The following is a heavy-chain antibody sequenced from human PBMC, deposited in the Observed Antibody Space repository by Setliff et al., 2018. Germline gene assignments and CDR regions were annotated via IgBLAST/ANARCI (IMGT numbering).Heavy chain of an antibody. Sequence: SVKVSCKASGGTFDNYGISWVRQAPGQGLEWMGGIIPIFGTRSYAQKFQDRVTIAADESTSSAYMELSSLRSEDTAVYYCARGHYHYHSVLYGGEFYYYYMDVWGPGTTVTVSS. CDR2: IIPIFGTR. CDR3: ARGHYHYHSVLYGGEFYYYYMDV. J-gene: IGHJ6*02. CDR1: GGTFDNYG. V-gene: IGHV1-69*13. D-gene: IGHD3-10*01.